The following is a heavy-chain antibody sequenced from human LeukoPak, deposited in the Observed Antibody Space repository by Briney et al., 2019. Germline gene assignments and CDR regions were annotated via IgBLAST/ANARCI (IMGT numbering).Heavy chain of an antibody. CDR2: ISYSGSP. CDR1: RGSISTYF. Sequence: SETLSLTCTVSRGSISTYFWGWIRQPPGKGLEWIGYISYSGSPNYNPSLKSRVTISLDTSKSQFSLKLSSVTAADTAVYYCARHCSGGSCYDAFDIWGQGTMVTVSS. D-gene: IGHD2-15*01. J-gene: IGHJ3*02. V-gene: IGHV4-59*08. CDR3: ARHCSGGSCYDAFDI.